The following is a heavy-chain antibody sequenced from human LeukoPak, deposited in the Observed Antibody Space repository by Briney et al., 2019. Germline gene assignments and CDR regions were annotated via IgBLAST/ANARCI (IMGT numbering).Heavy chain of an antibody. D-gene: IGHD3-22*01. CDR1: GGSFSGYY. CDR2: INHSGST. V-gene: IGHV4-34*01. CDR3: ARVTMTNPPHLREYSSGYRTNNWFDP. Sequence: SETLSLTCAVYGGSFSGYYWSWIRQPPGKGLEWIGEINHSGSTNYNPSLKSRVTISVDTSKNQFSLKLSSVTAADTAVYYCARVTMTNPPHLREYSSGYRTNNWFDPWGQGTLVTVSS. J-gene: IGHJ5*02.